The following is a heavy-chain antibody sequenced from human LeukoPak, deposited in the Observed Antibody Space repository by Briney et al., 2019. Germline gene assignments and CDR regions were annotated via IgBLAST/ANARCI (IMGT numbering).Heavy chain of an antibody. CDR2: IYPGDSDT. J-gene: IGHJ3*02. V-gene: IGHV5-51*01. D-gene: IGHD3-10*01. CDR1: GNSFTNYW. CDR3: ATDSGKLLPPDSFDI. Sequence: GESLKISCKGSGNSFTNYWIGWVRQMPGKGLEWMGIIYPGDSDTTYSPSFQGQVTISADKSISTAHLQWSSLKASDTAMYYCATDSGKLLPPDSFDIWGQGTMVTVSS.